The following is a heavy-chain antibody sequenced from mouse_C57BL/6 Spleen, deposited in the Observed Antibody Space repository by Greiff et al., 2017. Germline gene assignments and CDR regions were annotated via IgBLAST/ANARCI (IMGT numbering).Heavy chain of an antibody. CDR2: IHPNSGST. CDR3: ARGGVITTVDYFDY. V-gene: IGHV1-64*01. CDR1: GYTFTSYW. Sequence: VQLQQPGAELVKPGASVKLSCKASGYTFTSYWMPWVKQRPGQGLEWIGMIHPNSGSTNYNEKFKSKATLTVDKSYSPAYMQLSSLTSEASAVYYCARGGVITTVDYFDYWGQGTTLTVSS. J-gene: IGHJ2*01. D-gene: IGHD1-1*01.